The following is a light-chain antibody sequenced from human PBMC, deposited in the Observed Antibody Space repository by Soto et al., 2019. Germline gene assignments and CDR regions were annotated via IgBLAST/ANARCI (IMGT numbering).Light chain of an antibody. J-gene: IGKJ4*01. CDR3: MQGTHWPLT. Sequence: DVVMTQSPLSLPVTLGQPASISCWSSQSLAYRDGNTYLSWFQQRPGQSPRRLIYRVSNRDSGVPDRFSGSGSGTDFTLKISRVEAEDVGVYYCMQGTHWPLTFGGGTRVEIK. CDR2: RVS. CDR1: QSLAYRDGNTY. V-gene: IGKV2-30*01.